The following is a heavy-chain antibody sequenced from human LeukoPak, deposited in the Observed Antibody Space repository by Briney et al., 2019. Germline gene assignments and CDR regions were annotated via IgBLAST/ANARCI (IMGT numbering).Heavy chain of an antibody. Sequence: PGRSLRLSCAASGFTFSSYGMHWVRQAPGQGLEWVAVISYDGSNKYYADSVKGRFTISRDNSKNTLYLQMNSLRAEDTAVYYCAKESVRYSYLFDYWGQGTLVTVSS. CDR2: ISYDGSNK. CDR1: GFTFSSYG. J-gene: IGHJ4*02. CDR3: AKESVRYSYLFDY. D-gene: IGHD5-18*01. V-gene: IGHV3-30*18.